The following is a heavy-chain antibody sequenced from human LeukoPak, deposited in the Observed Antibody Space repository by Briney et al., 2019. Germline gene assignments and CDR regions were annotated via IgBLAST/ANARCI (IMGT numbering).Heavy chain of an antibody. V-gene: IGHV4-39*07. J-gene: IGHJ3*02. Sequence: SETLSLTCTVSGGSISSSSYYWGWIRQPPGKGLEWIGSIYYSGSTYYNPSLKSRVTISVDTSKNQFSLKLSSVTAADTAVYYCARAGGMRYYDSPKKEDAFDIWGQGTMVTVSS. CDR2: IYYSGST. CDR3: ARAGGMRYYDSPKKEDAFDI. D-gene: IGHD3-22*01. CDR1: GGSISSSSYY.